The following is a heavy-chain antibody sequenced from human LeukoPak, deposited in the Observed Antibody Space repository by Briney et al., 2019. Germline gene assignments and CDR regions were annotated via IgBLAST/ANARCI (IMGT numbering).Heavy chain of an antibody. CDR1: GGSVSSSYY. D-gene: IGHD2-8*01. J-gene: IGHJ4*02. CDR2: ICSGGNI. Sequence: SETLSLTCTVSGGSVSSSYYWGWIRQPPGKGLEWIGSICSGGNICSNPSLESRVTISVDSSRSHFFLQLTSVTAADTAVYYCARHVLYSYFDYWGQGSLVTVSA. CDR3: ARHVLYSYFDY. V-gene: IGHV4-39*01.